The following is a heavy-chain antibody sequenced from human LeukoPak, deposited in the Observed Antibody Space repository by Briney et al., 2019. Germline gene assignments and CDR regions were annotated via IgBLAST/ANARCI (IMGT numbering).Heavy chain of an antibody. CDR3: ARGAEFDY. CDR1: GYTFTGYY. J-gene: IGHJ4*02. V-gene: IGHV1-2*02. Sequence: ASVKVSCKASGYTFTGYYIHWVRQAPGQGLQWMGWINPNSGGTNFAQKFQGRVTMTRDTSISTAYMELSSLTSDDTAVYYCARGAEFDYWGQGTLVTVTS. CDR2: INPNSGGT.